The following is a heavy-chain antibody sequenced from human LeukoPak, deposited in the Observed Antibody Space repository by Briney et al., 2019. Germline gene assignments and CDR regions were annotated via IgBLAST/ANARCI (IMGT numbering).Heavy chain of an antibody. Sequence: SETLSLTCTVSGGSISSTSYYWGWIRQPPGKGLEWIGSIYYSGSTYYNPSLKSRVTISVDMSKNQFSLKLSSVTAADTAVYYCARDLGYGDYVAFDIWGQGTMVTVSS. D-gene: IGHD4-17*01. V-gene: IGHV4-39*07. CDR2: IYYSGST. J-gene: IGHJ3*02. CDR3: ARDLGYGDYVAFDI. CDR1: GGSISSTSYY.